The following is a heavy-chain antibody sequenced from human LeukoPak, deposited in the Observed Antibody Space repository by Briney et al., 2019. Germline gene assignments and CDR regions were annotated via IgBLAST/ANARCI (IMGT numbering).Heavy chain of an antibody. D-gene: IGHD2-15*01. CDR2: INPNSGGT. Sequence: GASVKVSCKASGYTFTGYYMHWVRQAPGQGLEWMGWINPNSGGTNYAQKIQGWVTMTRDTSISTAYMELSRLRSDDTAVYYCARDCSGGSCYLLDYWGQGTLVTVSS. J-gene: IGHJ4*02. CDR3: ARDCSGGSCYLLDY. V-gene: IGHV1-2*04. CDR1: GYTFTGYY.